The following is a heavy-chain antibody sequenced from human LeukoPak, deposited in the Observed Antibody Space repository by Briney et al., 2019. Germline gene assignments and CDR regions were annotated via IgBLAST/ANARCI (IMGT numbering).Heavy chain of an antibody. CDR3: GRDRPYRSGWYTDY. V-gene: IGHV1-18*04. Sequence: GASVKVSCKASGYTFTGYYMHWFRQAPGQGLEWVTWISAYDGETKNAQKFQDRVTATTDTSTRTAYMELRSLTSDDTAVYYCGRDRPYRSGWYTDYWGQGTLVTVSS. J-gene: IGHJ4*02. D-gene: IGHD6-19*01. CDR2: ISAYDGET. CDR1: GYTFTGYY.